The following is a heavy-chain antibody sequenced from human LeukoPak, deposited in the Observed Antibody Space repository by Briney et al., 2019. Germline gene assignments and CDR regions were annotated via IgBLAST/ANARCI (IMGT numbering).Heavy chain of an antibody. CDR3: ARGVGAVAGIFSPDYYYMDV. D-gene: IGHD6-19*01. CDR1: GYTFTSYD. Sequence: ASVKVSCKASGYTFTSYDINWVRQATGQGLEWMGWMNPNSGNTGYAQKLQGRVTMTRNTSISTAYMELSSLRSEDTAVYYCARGVGAVAGIFSPDYYYMDVWGKGTTVTVSS. J-gene: IGHJ6*03. V-gene: IGHV1-8*01. CDR2: MNPNSGNT.